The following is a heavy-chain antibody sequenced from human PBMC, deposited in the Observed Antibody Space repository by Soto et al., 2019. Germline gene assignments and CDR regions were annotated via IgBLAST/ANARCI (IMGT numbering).Heavy chain of an antibody. Sequence: QVQLVQSGAEVRKPGASVKVSCKASGYTLTSYGILWVRQAPGPGLAWMGRINAFNGNTDDIHKVQGRVTMTTDTYTSKAYMALRSTNSDDTDVSSCARDEGESNLAIRGARYKYDGMDVWGQWSTVTVSS. CDR2: INAFNGNT. J-gene: IGHJ6*02. CDR1: GYTLTSYG. CDR3: ARDEGESNLAIRGARYKYDGMDV. D-gene: IGHD3-10*01. V-gene: IGHV1-18*01.